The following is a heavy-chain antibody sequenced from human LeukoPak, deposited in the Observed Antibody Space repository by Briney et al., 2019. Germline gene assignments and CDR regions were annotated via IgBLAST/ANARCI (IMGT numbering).Heavy chain of an antibody. J-gene: IGHJ5*02. D-gene: IGHD3-10*01. CDR3: ARDIRSGSYFGWFDP. CDR1: GGSISSSSYY. CDR2: IYYSGST. V-gene: IGHV4-39*02. Sequence: SETLSLTCTVSGGSISSSSYYWGWIRQPPGKGLEWSGSIYYSGSTYYNPSLKSRVTISVDTSKNQFSLKLSSVTAADTALYYCARDIRSGSYFGWFDPWGQGTLVTVSS.